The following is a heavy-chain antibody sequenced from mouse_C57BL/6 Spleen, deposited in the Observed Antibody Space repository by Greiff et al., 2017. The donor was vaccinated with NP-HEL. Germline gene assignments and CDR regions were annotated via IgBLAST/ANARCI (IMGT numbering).Heavy chain of an antibody. J-gene: IGHJ2*01. CDR1: GYTFTSYW. D-gene: IGHD4-1*01. CDR2: IHPNSGST. V-gene: IGHV1-64*01. Sequence: QVQLKESGAELVKPGASVKLSCKASGYTFTSYWMHWVKQRPGQGLEWIGMIHPNSGSTNYNEKFKSKATLTVDKSSSTAYMQLSSLTSEDSAVYYCARVRLGRDYFDYWGQGTTLTVSS. CDR3: ARVRLGRDYFDY.